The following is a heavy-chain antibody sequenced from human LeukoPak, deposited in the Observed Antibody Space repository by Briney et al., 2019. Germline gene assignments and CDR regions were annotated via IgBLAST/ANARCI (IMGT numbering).Heavy chain of an antibody. CDR2: IIPIFGTA. J-gene: IGHJ3*02. V-gene: IGHV1-69*13. D-gene: IGHD1-14*01. CDR1: GGTFSSYA. Sequence: SVKVSCKASGGTFSSYAISWVRQAPGQGLEWMGGIIPIFGTANYAQKFQGRVTITADESTSTAYMELSSLRSGDTAVYYCASLKTVLGSGPGAFDIWGQGTMVTVSS. CDR3: ASLKTVLGSGPGAFDI.